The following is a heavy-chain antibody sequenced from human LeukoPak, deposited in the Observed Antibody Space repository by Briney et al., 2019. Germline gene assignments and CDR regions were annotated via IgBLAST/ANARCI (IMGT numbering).Heavy chain of an antibody. CDR1: GFTFSSYW. V-gene: IGHV3-74*01. J-gene: IGHJ4*02. CDR3: ARDSGDGYNGELLH. CDR2: INSDGSST. D-gene: IGHD5-24*01. Sequence: GGSLRLSCAASGFTFSSYWMLWVRHAPGKGLVGVSRINSDGSSTIYADSVKGRFPVSRANAKDTLYLQMNSLRPEDTVVYYCARDSGDGYNGELLHWGQGTLVTVGS.